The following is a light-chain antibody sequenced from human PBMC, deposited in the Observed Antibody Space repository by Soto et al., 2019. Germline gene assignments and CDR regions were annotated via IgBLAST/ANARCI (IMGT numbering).Light chain of an antibody. J-gene: IGKJ5*01. CDR3: QQLDSFPLT. CDR1: QGISRW. CDR2: AAS. V-gene: IGKV1-12*01. Sequence: IQMLQSPSSVAASVGDRGTITCRASQGISRWLAWYQKKPGRAPKLLIYAASSLQSGVPVRFSGSGSGTDFTLSISSLEPEDVATYFCQQLDSFPLTFGQGTRLEIK.